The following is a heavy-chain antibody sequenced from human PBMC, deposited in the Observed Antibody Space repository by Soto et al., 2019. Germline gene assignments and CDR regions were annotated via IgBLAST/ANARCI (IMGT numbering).Heavy chain of an antibody. CDR2: VYSNGNT. J-gene: IGHJ4*02. Sequence: QVQLQESGPGLVKPSQTLSLTCTVSDDSLTTNKYAWTWIRQNPEKGLEWIGYVYSNGNTRSSPSLQSRVSMLVDTSKSHFSLRLSSVTAADTAVYFCARASYFRPSGSYYFVSWGQGTLVTVSS. CDR1: DDSLTTNKYA. D-gene: IGHD3-10*01. CDR3: ARASYFRPSGSYYFVS. V-gene: IGHV4-31*03.